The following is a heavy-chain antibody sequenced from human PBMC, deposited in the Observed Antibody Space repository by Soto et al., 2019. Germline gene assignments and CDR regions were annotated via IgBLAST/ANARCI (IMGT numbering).Heavy chain of an antibody. CDR1: GFTFGYYA. J-gene: IGHJ2*01. CDR2: ISDGGST. Sequence: EVQLLESGGGLVQPGGSLRLSCAASGFTFGYYAMSWVRQAPGKGLEWVSGISDGGSTYYADSVKGRFTISRDNSKNTLYLQMNSLTAADTAVYYWAKRIDGGNWYFDLWGRGALLTVSS. D-gene: IGHD2-15*01. CDR3: AKRIDGGNWYFDL. V-gene: IGHV3-23*01.